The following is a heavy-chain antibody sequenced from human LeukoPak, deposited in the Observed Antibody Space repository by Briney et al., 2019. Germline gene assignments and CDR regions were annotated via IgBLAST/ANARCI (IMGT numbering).Heavy chain of an antibody. V-gene: IGHV3-33*01. CDR1: GFTFSSYG. J-gene: IGHJ6*02. CDR3: ARESGNGYSSGWYPYYYYGMDV. Sequence: GGSLRLSCAASGFTFSSYGMHWVRQAPGKGLEWVAVIWYDGSNKYYADSVKGRFTISRDNSKNTLYLQMNSLRAEDTAVYYCARESGNGYSSGWYPYYYYGMDVWGQGTTVTVSS. CDR2: IWYDGSNK. D-gene: IGHD6-19*01.